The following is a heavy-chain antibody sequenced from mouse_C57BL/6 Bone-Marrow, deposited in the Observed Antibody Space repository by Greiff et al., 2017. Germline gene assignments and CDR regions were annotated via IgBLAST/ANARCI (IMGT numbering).Heavy chain of an antibody. CDR2: IWTGGGT. D-gene: IGHD1-1*01. V-gene: IGHV2-9-1*01. J-gene: IGHJ3*01. CDR1: GFSLTSYA. Sequence: QVQLKESGPGLVAPSQSLSITCTVSGFSLTSYAISWVRQPPGKGLAWLGVIWTGGGTNYNSALKSRMSICKDTYQRQGCLKMNSLQTDDTARYYCARHYGSSYAWFAYWGQGTLGTVSA. CDR3: ARHYGSSYAWFAY.